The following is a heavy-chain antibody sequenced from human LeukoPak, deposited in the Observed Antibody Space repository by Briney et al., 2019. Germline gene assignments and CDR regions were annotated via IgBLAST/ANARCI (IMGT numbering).Heavy chain of an antibody. J-gene: IGHJ4*02. CDR3: ARVGAAAGPYYFDY. Sequence: GASVKVSCKASGYTFTSYYMHWVRQAPGQRLEWMGWINAGNGNTKYSQKFQGRVTITRDTSASTAYMELSSLRSEDTTVYYCARVGAAAGPYYFDYWGQGTLVTVSS. D-gene: IGHD6-13*01. V-gene: IGHV1-3*01. CDR1: GYTFTSYY. CDR2: INAGNGNT.